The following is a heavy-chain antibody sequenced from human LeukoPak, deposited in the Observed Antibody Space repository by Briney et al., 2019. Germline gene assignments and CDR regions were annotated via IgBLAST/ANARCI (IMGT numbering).Heavy chain of an antibody. V-gene: IGHV3-53*01. CDR3: ARLITYYYDSSGYYADY. D-gene: IGHD3-22*01. CDR1: GFTVSSNY. J-gene: IGHJ4*02. CDR2: IYSGGST. Sequence: PGGSLRLSCAASGFTVSSNYMSWVRQAPGKGLEWVSVIYSGGSTYYADSVKGRFTISRDNSKNTLYLQMNSLRAEDTAVYYCARLITYYYDSSGYYADYWGQGTLVTVSS.